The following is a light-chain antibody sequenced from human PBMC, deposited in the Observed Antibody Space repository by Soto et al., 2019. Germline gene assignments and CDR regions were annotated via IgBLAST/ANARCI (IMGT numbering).Light chain of an antibody. Sequence: QSALTQPHSVSGSPGQSVAISCTGTSSDVGGYNYVSWYQQYPGKAPKPIIYDVSERPSGVPDRFSGSKSGNTASLTISGLRAEDEADYYCASYAGSYGGVFGGGTKLTVL. CDR2: DVS. V-gene: IGLV2-11*01. CDR3: ASYAGSYGGV. CDR1: SSDVGGYNY. J-gene: IGLJ2*01.